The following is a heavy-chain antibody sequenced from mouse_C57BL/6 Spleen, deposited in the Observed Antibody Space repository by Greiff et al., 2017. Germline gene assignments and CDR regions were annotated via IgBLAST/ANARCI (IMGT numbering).Heavy chain of an antibody. CDR2: ISSGSSSI. CDR3: ARPGDGYYFSYFAY. J-gene: IGHJ2*01. Sequence: EVKLVESGGGLVKPGGSLKLSCAASGFTFSDYGMHWVRQAPETGLEWVAYISSGSSSIYFADTVKGRFTISRDNAKNTLFLQMTSLRSEDTAMDYCARPGDGYYFSYFAYWGQGTTLTVSA. V-gene: IGHV5-17*01. CDR1: GFTFSDYG. D-gene: IGHD2-3*01.